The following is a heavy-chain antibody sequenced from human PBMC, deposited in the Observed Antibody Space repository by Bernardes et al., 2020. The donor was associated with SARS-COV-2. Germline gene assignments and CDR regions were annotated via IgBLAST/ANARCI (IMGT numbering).Heavy chain of an antibody. CDR1: GGSFSGYN. D-gene: IGHD3-22*01. CDR3: AREVKDISMIVVVFTAYSSRFDP. V-gene: IGHV4-34*01. J-gene: IGHJ5*02. Sequence: SETLSLTCAVYGGSFSGYNWSWIRQFPGKGLEWIGEINHSGSTNYNPSLKSRVTISVDTSKNQFSLKLSSVTAADTAVYYCAREVKDISMIVVVFTAYSSRFDPWGQGTLVTVSS. CDR2: INHSGST.